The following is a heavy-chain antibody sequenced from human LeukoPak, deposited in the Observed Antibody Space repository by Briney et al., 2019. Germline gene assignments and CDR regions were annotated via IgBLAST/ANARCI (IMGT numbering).Heavy chain of an antibody. CDR2: INHSGST. V-gene: IGHV4-34*01. CDR3: ARAPYGSGSSPFDY. J-gene: IGHJ4*02. Sequence: SETLSLTCAVYGGSFSGYYWSWIRQPPGKGLEWIGEINHSGSTNYNPSLKSRVNISVDTSKNQFSLKLRSVTAADTAVYYCARAPYGSGSSPFDYWGQGTLVTVSS. D-gene: IGHD3-10*01. CDR1: GGSFSGYY.